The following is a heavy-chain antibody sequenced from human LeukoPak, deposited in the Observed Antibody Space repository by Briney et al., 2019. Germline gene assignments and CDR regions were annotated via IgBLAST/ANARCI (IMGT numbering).Heavy chain of an antibody. CDR3: AKVETSGGANCYALDY. D-gene: IGHD2-2*01. V-gene: IGHV3-11*01. Sequence: PGGSLRLSCAASGFTFSDYYMSWIRQAPGKGLEWVSYISGSGSTIYYADSVKGRFTISRDNAKTSLYLQMNSLSAEDTAVYYCAKVETSGGANCYALDYWGQGTLVTVSS. CDR1: GFTFSDYY. CDR2: ISGSGSTI. J-gene: IGHJ4*02.